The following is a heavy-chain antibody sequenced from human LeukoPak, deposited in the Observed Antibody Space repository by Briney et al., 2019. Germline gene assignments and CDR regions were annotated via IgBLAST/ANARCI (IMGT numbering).Heavy chain of an antibody. V-gene: IGHV1-18*01. J-gene: IGHJ3*02. CDR2: ISAYNGNT. Sequence: GASVKVSCKASGYTFTSYGISWVRQAPGQGLEWMGWISAYNGNTNYAQKLQGRVTMTTDTSTSTAYMELRSLRSDDTAVYYCASSSHGRSYLSLLGHGDYEGAFDIWGQGTMVTVSS. CDR3: ASSSHGRSYLSLLGHGDYEGAFDI. CDR1: GYTFTSYG. D-gene: IGHD4-17*01.